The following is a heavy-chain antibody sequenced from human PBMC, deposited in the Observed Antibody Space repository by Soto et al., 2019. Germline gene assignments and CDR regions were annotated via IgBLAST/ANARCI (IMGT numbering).Heavy chain of an antibody. D-gene: IGHD4-17*01. J-gene: IGHJ4*02. V-gene: IGHV4-30-4*01. CDR1: GGSVSSGDYY. CDR3: AREDFRAVTPDY. CDR2: IYYSGST. Sequence: QVQLQESGPGLVKPSQTLSLTCTVSGGSVSSGDYYWSWIRQPPGKGLEWIGYIYYSGSTYYNPSLQGRVTLSVHTSQNQFSLQLSSVTAADTAVYYCAREDFRAVTPDYWGQGTLVTVSS.